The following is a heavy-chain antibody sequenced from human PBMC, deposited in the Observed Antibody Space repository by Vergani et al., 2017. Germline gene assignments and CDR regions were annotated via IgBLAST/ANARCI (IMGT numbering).Heavy chain of an antibody. CDR2: IYYSGST. CDR1: GASLSSGGYY. D-gene: IGHD2-21*01. CDR3: ARVSLLLHIFDY. V-gene: IGHV4-31*03. J-gene: IGHJ4*02. Sequence: QVKLQESGPGLVKPSETLSLTCTVSGASLSSGGYYLSWIRQHPGKGLEWIGYIYYSGSTYYNPSLKSRVTISVDTSKNQFSLKLSSVTYADTAVYYCARVSLLLHIFDYWGQGTLVTVSS.